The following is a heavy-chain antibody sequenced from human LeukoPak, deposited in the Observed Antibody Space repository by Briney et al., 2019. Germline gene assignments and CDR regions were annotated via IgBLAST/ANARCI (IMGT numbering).Heavy chain of an antibody. CDR2: IYTSGST. V-gene: IGHV4-61*02. CDR1: GGSISSGSYY. CDR3: ARELVVAATKMGWFDP. J-gene: IGHJ5*02. Sequence: SETLSLTCTVSGGSISSGSYYWSWIRQPAGKGLEWIGRIYTSGSTNYNPSLKSRVTISVDTSKNQFSLKLSSVTAADTAVYYCARELVVAATKMGWFDPWGQGTLVTVSS. D-gene: IGHD2-15*01.